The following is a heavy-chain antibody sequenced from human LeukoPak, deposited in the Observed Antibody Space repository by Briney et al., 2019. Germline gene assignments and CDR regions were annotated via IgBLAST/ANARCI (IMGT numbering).Heavy chain of an antibody. V-gene: IGHV4-34*01. J-gene: IGHJ3*02. CDR3: ARGYYDFWSGQIDAFDI. CDR2: INHSGST. D-gene: IGHD3-3*01. Sequence: PSETLSLTCAVYGGSFSGYYWSWIRQPPGKGLEWIGEINHSGSTNYNPSLKSRVTISVDTSKDQFSLKLSSVTAADTAVYYCARGYYDFWSGQIDAFDIWGQETMVTVSS. CDR1: GGSFSGYY.